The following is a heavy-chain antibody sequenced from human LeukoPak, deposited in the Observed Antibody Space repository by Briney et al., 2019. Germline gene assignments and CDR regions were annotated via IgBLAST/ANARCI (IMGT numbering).Heavy chain of an antibody. CDR2: IKPDGSEK. D-gene: IGHD3-9*01. V-gene: IGHV3-7*01. CDR1: GLTFSRHW. J-gene: IGHJ4*02. Sequence: PGGSLRLSCAASGLTFSRHWMSWVRQAPGKRLEWVANIKPDGSEKYYVDSVRGRFTISRDNSRSSLYLQMNNLGAEDTALYYCASRPPTGYAYLGVFDYWGQGTLVTVSS. CDR3: ASRPPTGYAYLGVFDY.